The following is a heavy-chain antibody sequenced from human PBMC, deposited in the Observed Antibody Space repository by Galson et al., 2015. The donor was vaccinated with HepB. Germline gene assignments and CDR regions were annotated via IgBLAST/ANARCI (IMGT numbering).Heavy chain of an antibody. J-gene: IGHJ6*03. CDR2: ISAYNGNT. CDR3: ARTYYDFWSGYSYYYMDV. Sequence: SVKVSCKASGYTFTSYGISWVRQAPGQGLEWMGWISAYNGNTNYAQKLQGRVTMTTDTPTSTAYMELRSLRSDDTAVYYCARTYYDFWSGYSYYYMDVWGKGTTVTVSS. V-gene: IGHV1-18*01. CDR1: GYTFTSYG. D-gene: IGHD3-3*01.